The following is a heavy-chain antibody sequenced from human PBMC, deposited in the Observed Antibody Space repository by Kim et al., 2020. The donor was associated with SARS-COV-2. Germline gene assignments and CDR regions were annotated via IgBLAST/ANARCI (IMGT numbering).Heavy chain of an antibody. CDR1: GGTFSSYA. J-gene: IGHJ3*02. CDR2: IIPIFGTA. CDR3: ARGYSARGQQLVLISNAFDI. V-gene: IGHV1-69*13. D-gene: IGHD6-13*01. Sequence: SVKVSCKASGGTFSSYAISWVRQAPGQGLEWMGGIIPIFGTANYAQKFQGRVTITADESTSTAYMELSSLRSEDTAVYYCARGYSARGQQLVLISNAFDIWGQGTMVTVSS.